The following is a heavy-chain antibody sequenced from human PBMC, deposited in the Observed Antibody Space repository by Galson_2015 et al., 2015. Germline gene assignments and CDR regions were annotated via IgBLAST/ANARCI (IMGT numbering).Heavy chain of an antibody. Sequence: SLRLSCAASGFTFSSYAMSWVRQAPGKGLEWVSAISGSGGSTYYADSVKGRFTISRDNSKNTLYLQISSLRAEDTAVYYCAKGRYSTGWYGGAFDYWGQGTLVTVSS. CDR2: ISGSGGST. CDR3: AKGRYSTGWYGGAFDY. J-gene: IGHJ4*02. D-gene: IGHD6-19*01. CDR1: GFTFSSYA. V-gene: IGHV3-23*01.